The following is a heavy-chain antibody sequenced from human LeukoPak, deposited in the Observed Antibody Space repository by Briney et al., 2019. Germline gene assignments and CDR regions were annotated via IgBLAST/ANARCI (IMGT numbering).Heavy chain of an antibody. CDR1: GLTFRSYV. CDR2: ISGSGEST. J-gene: IGHJ4*02. V-gene: IGHV3-23*01. CDR3: AKGIHFDY. Sequence: HPGGPLRLSCAASGLTFRSYVMSWVRKAPGKGLEWVSVISGSGESTYYADSVKGRFTIYRDNSKNTLYLQMNSLRAEDTAVYYCAKGIHFDYWGQGSLVTVSS.